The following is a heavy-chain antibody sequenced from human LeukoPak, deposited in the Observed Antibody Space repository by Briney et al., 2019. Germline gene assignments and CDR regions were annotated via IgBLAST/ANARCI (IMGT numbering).Heavy chain of an antibody. V-gene: IGHV1-69*05. D-gene: IGHD3-9*01. J-gene: IGHJ4*02. CDR1: GGTFSSYA. CDR2: IIPIFGTA. CDR3: ARDLDYDIFSLDY. Sequence: SVKVSCKASGGTFSSYAISWVRQAPGQGLEWMGGIIPIFGTANYAQKFQGRVTVTTDESTSTAYMELSSLRSEDTAVYYCARDLDYDIFSLDYWGQGTLVTVSS.